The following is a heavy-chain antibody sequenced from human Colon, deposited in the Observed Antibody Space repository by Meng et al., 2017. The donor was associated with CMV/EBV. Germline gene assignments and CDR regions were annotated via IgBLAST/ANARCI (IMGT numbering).Heavy chain of an antibody. CDR3: GRDSRYQGWFDR. D-gene: IGHD2-2*01. J-gene: IGHJ5*02. CDR1: GFTFSNYA. Sequence: GGSLKISWVGSGFTFSNYAMAWVRQAPGKGLEWVSALSAHSDSTNYAVSVKGRFTISRDNSKNTLYLEMNGLRAEDTGLYYCGRDSRYQGWFDRWGQGTLVTVSS. V-gene: IGHV3-23*01. CDR2: LSAHSDST.